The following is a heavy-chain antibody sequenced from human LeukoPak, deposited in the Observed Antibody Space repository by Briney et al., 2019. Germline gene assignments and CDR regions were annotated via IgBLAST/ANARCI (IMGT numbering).Heavy chain of an antibody. CDR2: INPNSGGT. Sequence: ASVKVSCKASGYAFTGYYMHWVRQAPGQELEWMGWINPNSGGTNYAQKFQGRVTMTRDTSISTAYMELSRLRSDDTAVYYCARDVGGNWFDPWGQGTLVTVSS. D-gene: IGHD1-26*01. V-gene: IGHV1-2*02. CDR3: ARDVGGNWFDP. J-gene: IGHJ5*02. CDR1: GYAFTGYY.